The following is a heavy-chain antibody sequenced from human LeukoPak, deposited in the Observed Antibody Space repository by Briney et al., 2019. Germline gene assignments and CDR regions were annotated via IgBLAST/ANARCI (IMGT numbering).Heavy chain of an antibody. CDR3: VTASPYSGLGD. D-gene: IGHD3-16*01. CDR2: ISSKGQSD. CDR1: GFTFGKYA. V-gene: IGHV3-64D*06. J-gene: IGHJ4*01. Sequence: GGSLRLSCSASGFTFGKYAMHWVRQAPGKGLEYVSGISSKGQSDFYADSVMGRFTVSRDNTENTLWLQMSSLRVEDTAVYFCVTASPYSGLGDWGHGTLVIVSS.